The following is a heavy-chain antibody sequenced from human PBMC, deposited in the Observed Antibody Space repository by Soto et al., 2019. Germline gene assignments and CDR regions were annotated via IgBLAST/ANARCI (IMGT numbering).Heavy chain of an antibody. CDR2: MSYDGTKQ. Sequence: GGSLRLSCAASGFTFSTYGMHWVRQAPGKGLEWVAAMSYDGTKQYYVDSVKGRFTISRDNSRNTLFLQLNSLRDEDTAVYYCAKEYGSTWIDHWGQGTPVTV. J-gene: IGHJ4*02. CDR1: GFTFSTYG. CDR3: AKEYGSTWIDH. D-gene: IGHD6-13*01. V-gene: IGHV3-30*18.